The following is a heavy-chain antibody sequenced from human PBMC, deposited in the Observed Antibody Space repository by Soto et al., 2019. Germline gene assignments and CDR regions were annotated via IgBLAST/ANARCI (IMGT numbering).Heavy chain of an antibody. CDR2: ILHDGIAE. V-gene: IGHV3-30*03. CDR1: GFTFTSYC. CDR3: GRSIDGYSFYFYYGMDV. J-gene: IGHJ6*02. D-gene: IGHD4-4*01. Sequence: PGGSLRLSCAACGFTFTSYCIHWVRQAPCKGLEWMALILHDGIAEYYADSVKGRLTISRDNSKNTLYLQMNSLRAEDTAVYYCGRSIDGYSFYFYYGMDVWGQGTTVTVSS.